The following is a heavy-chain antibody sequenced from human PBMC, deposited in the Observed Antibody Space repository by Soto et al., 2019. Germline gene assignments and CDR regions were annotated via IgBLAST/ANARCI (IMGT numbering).Heavy chain of an antibody. J-gene: IGHJ6*02. V-gene: IGHV1-69*13. CDR1: GGTFSSYA. Sequence: SVKVSCKASGGTFSSYAISWVRQAPGQGLEWMGGIIPIFGTANYAQKFQGRVTITADESTSTAYMELSSLRSEDTAVYYCARDGGNYSYYYYDYGMDVWGQGTTVTVSS. D-gene: IGHD4-4*01. CDR2: IIPIFGTA. CDR3: ARDGGNYSYYYYDYGMDV.